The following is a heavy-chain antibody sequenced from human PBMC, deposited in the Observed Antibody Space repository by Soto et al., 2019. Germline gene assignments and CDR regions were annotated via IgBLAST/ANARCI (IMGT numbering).Heavy chain of an antibody. CDR2: IYSGGST. J-gene: IGHJ6*02. Sequence: XGSLRLSCAASGFTXSSNYMSWVRQAPGKGLDWVSVIYSGGSTYYADSVKGRFTISRDNSKNTLYLQMNSLRAEDTAVYYCARDRRYYDILTGENPYGMDVWGQGTTVTVSS. D-gene: IGHD3-9*01. CDR3: ARDRRYYDILTGENPYGMDV. CDR1: GFTXSSNY. V-gene: IGHV3-66*01.